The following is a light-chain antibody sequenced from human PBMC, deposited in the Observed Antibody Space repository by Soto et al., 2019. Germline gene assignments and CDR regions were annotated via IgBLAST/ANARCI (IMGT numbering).Light chain of an antibody. CDR3: QQSYTIPWM. CDR1: QTISSW. J-gene: IGKJ1*01. Sequence: IQMTQSPSTPSGSVGDRVTITCRASQTISSWLAWYQQKPGKAPKLLIYKASTLKSGVPSRFSCSGSGADFTLTISSLQPEDFATYYCQQSYTIPWMFGQGTKVDIK. V-gene: IGKV1-5*03. CDR2: KAS.